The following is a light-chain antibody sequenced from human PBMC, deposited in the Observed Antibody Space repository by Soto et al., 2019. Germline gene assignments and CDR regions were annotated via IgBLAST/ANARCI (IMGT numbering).Light chain of an antibody. CDR1: QSVSSN. CDR3: QQYNNSPVT. J-gene: IGKJ1*01. Sequence: EIVMTQSPATLSVSPGERATLSCRASQSVSSNLAWYQQKNGKAPRILIYGASTRATAIPARFSGSGSGTEFTLTISRLQSEDFEVYYCQQYNNSPVTFGQGTKVDIK. V-gene: IGKV3-15*01. CDR2: GAS.